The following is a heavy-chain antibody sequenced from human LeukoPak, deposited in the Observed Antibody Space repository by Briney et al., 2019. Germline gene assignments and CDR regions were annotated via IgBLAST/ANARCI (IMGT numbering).Heavy chain of an antibody. Sequence: GGSLRLSCAASGFTFSTYSMNWVRQAPGKGLEWVSYISSSSSTIYYADSVKGRFTISRDNAKNSLYLQMNSLRAEDTAVYYCAREYYDFWSGIQRAFDIWGQGTMVTVSS. V-gene: IGHV3-48*01. J-gene: IGHJ3*02. CDR3: AREYYDFWSGIQRAFDI. CDR2: ISSSSSTI. CDR1: GFTFSTYS. D-gene: IGHD3-3*01.